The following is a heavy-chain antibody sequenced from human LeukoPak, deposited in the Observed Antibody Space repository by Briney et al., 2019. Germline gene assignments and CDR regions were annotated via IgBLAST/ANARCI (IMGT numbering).Heavy chain of an antibody. D-gene: IGHD4-17*01. CDR3: ARDIDYGDDYGMDV. CDR2: ISSSSSYI. Sequence: GGSLRLSSAASGFTFSSYSMNWVRQAPGKGLEWVSSISSSSSYIYYADSVKGRFTISRDNAKNSLYLQMNSLRAEDTAVYYCARDIDYGDDYGMDVWGKGTTVTVSS. CDR1: GFTFSSYS. V-gene: IGHV3-21*01. J-gene: IGHJ6*04.